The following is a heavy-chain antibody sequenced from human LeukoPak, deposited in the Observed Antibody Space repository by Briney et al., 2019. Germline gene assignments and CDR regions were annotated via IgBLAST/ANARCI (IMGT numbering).Heavy chain of an antibody. Sequence: ASVKVSCKASGYTFTGYYMHWVRQAPGQGLEWMGWINPNSGGTNYAQKFQGRVTMTRDTSISTAYMELSRLRSDDTAVYYCARVPTTVTTSYYYYYMDVWGKGTTVTVSS. J-gene: IGHJ6*03. CDR3: ARVPTTVTTSYYYYYMDV. CDR2: INPNSGGT. D-gene: IGHD4-11*01. CDR1: GYTFTGYY. V-gene: IGHV1-2*02.